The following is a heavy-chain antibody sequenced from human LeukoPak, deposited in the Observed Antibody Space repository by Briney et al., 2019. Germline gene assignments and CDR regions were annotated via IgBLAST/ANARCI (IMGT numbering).Heavy chain of an antibody. CDR3: ATYDYTFFDY. CDR2: INPNSGGT. CDR1: VYTFTNNY. D-gene: IGHD4-11*01. V-gene: IGHV1-2*02. Sequence: ASLKFSCKAPVYTFTNNYLDLVRHTCRHGFEWMGWINPNSGGTKYAQKFQGRVTLTRDTSISTAYMELARLRSDDTAVYFCATYDYTFFDYWGQGTLVTVSS. J-gene: IGHJ4*02.